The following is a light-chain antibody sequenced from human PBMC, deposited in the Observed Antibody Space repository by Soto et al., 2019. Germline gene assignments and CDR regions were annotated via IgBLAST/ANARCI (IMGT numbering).Light chain of an antibody. CDR2: RNN. V-gene: IGLV1-47*01. CDR3: ATWDDSLGGPV. J-gene: IGLJ2*01. Sequence: QSVLTQPPTASGTPGQRVTISCSGGSSNVGTNSVYWYRHLPGTAPNLLMYRNNRRPSGVPDGFSGSKSGTSASLAISGLRSEDEAIYYCATWDDSLGGPVLGGGTKVTVL. CDR1: SSNVGTNS.